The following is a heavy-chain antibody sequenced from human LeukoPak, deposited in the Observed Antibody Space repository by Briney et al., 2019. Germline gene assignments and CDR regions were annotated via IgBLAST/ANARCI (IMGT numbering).Heavy chain of an antibody. Sequence: SVKVSCKASGYTFTSYYMHWVRQAPGQGLEWMGRIIPIFGTANYAQKFQGRVTITTDESTSTAYMELSSLRSEDTAVYYCARVAVAGTLDYWGQGTLVTVSS. CDR2: IIPIFGTA. J-gene: IGHJ4*02. CDR1: GYTFTSYY. CDR3: ARVAVAGTLDY. D-gene: IGHD6-19*01. V-gene: IGHV1-69*05.